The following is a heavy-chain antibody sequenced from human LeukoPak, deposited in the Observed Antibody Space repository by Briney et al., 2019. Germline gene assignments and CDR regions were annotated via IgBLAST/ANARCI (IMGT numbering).Heavy chain of an antibody. Sequence: SETLSLTCSVSGGSINNYYWNWIRQPAGKGLEWIGYNYCSGSTNYNPSLKSRVTISMDTSKNQFSLKLNSVTAADTAVYYCARDVYDSSGYFDYWGQGTLVTVSS. J-gene: IGHJ4*02. CDR3: ARDVYDSSGYFDY. D-gene: IGHD3-22*01. CDR1: GGSINNYY. CDR2: NYCSGST. V-gene: IGHV4-59*01.